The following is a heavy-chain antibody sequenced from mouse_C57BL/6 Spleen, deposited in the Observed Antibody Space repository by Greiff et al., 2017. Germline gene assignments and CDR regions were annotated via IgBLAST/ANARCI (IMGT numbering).Heavy chain of an antibody. CDR2: IWGVGST. D-gene: IGHD4-1*01. Sequence: VKLQESGPGLVAPSQSLSITCTVSGFSLTSYGVDWVRQSPGKGLEWLGVIWGVGSTNYNSALKSRLSISKDNSKSQVFLKMNSLQTDDTAMYYCARKTGTDYAMDYWGQGTSVTVSS. V-gene: IGHV2-6*01. CDR1: GFSLTSYG. J-gene: IGHJ4*01. CDR3: ARKTGTDYAMDY.